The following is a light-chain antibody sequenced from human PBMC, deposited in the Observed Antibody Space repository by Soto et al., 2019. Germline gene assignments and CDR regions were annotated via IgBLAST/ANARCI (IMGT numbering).Light chain of an antibody. CDR3: QQYNSYAFT. CDR1: QTISNW. CDR2: DAA. Sequence: DIQMTQSPSTLSASVGDRVTITCRASQTISNWLAWYQQKPGKAPKLLIYDAARLESGVPSRFSGSGSGTEFTLTISSLQPDDLGTYYCQQYNSYAFTFGPGTKVDIK. J-gene: IGKJ3*01. V-gene: IGKV1-5*01.